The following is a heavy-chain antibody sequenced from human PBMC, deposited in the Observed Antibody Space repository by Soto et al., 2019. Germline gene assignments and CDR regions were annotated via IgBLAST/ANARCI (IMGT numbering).Heavy chain of an antibody. CDR2: TSGSGGST. J-gene: IGHJ4*02. V-gene: IGHV3-23*04. CDR3: ARDVDWGDSSSWYGGGYDC. CDR1: GFTFSSYA. D-gene: IGHD6-13*01. Sequence: EVQLVESGGGLVTPGGSLRLSCAASGFTFSSYAMSWVRQAPGKGLEWVSATSGSGGSTYYADSVKGRFTISRDQSKTTLYLQMSCRRAEDTGVYYCARDVDWGDSSSWYGGGYDCWGQGTLVTVSS.